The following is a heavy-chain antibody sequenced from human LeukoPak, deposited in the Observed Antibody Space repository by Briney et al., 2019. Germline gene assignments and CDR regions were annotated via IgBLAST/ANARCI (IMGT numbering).Heavy chain of an antibody. D-gene: IGHD3-3*01. CDR1: GFTFSSYA. Sequence: PGGSLRLSCAASGFTFSSYAMHWVRQAPGKGLEYVSAISSNGGSTYYANSVKGRFTISRDNSKNTLYLQMGSLRAEDMAVYYCARAKPRFLEWSDAFDIWGQGTMVTVSS. V-gene: IGHV3-64*01. CDR2: ISSNGGST. J-gene: IGHJ3*02. CDR3: ARAKPRFLEWSDAFDI.